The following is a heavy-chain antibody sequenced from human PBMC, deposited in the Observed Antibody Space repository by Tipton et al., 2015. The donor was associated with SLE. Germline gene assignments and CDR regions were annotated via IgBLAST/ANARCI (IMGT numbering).Heavy chain of an antibody. J-gene: IGHJ5*02. CDR2: IYTSGST. CDR3: ARDDFWSGREWFDP. D-gene: IGHD3-3*01. V-gene: IGHV4-61*02. CDR1: GGPISRGSYY. Sequence: LRLSCTVSGGPISRGSYYWSWIRQPAGKGLEWIGRIYTSGSTNYNPSLKSRVTISVDTSKNQFSLKLSSVTAADTAVYYCARDDFWSGREWFDPWGQGTLVTVSS.